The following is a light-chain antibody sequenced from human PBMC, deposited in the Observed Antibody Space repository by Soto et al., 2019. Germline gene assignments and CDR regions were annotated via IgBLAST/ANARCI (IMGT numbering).Light chain of an antibody. V-gene: IGLV2-14*01. Sequence: QSVLTQPASVSGSPGQSITISCTGTSSDVGAYNYVSWYQQHPGKAPKLMIYEVSNRPSGVSDRFSGSRSGNTASLTISGLKAEDESDYYCSSYTSSSTWVFGGGTKLT. CDR1: SSDVGAYNY. J-gene: IGLJ3*02. CDR2: EVS. CDR3: SSYTSSSTWV.